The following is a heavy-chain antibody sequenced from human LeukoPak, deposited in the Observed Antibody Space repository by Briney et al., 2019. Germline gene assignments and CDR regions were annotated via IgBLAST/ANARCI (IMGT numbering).Heavy chain of an antibody. CDR3: ARALVGGGTYFDY. V-gene: IGHV3-66*01. D-gene: IGHD1-26*01. CDR1: GFTVSSNY. Sequence: GGSLRLSCAASGFTVSSNYMSWVRQAPGEGLEWVSVIYSGGSTYYADSVKGRFTISRDNSKNTPYLQMNSLRAEDTAVYYCARALVGGGTYFDYWGQGTLVTVSS. J-gene: IGHJ4*02. CDR2: IYSGGST.